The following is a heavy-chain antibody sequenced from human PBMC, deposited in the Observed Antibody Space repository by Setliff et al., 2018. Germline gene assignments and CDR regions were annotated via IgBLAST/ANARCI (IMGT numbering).Heavy chain of an antibody. D-gene: IGHD3-22*01. CDR2: IYSSGST. CDR3: ARESRYYYDNLGTLDY. J-gene: IGHJ4*02. V-gene: IGHV4-30-4*08. CDR1: GGSISSGDYY. Sequence: SETLSLTCTVSGGSISSGDYYWSWIRQPPGEGLEWIGYIYSSGSTYYNPSLKSRVSISVDTSKNQFSLKLSSVTAADTAVYYCARESRYYYDNLGTLDYWGQGTLVTVSS.